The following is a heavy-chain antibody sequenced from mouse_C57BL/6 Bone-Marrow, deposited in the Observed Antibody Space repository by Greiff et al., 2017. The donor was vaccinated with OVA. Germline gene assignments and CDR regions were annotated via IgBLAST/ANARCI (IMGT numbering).Heavy chain of an antibody. J-gene: IGHJ2*01. CDR1: GYTFTSYW. CDR2: IYPGSGST. Sequence: VKLQQPGAELVKPGASVKMSCKASGYTFTSYWITWVKQRPGQGLEWIGDIYPGSGSTNYNEKFKSKATLTVDTSSSTAYMQLSSLTSEDSAVYYCAKGGIYYDYEDYWGQGTTLTVSS. CDR3: AKGGIYYDYEDY. V-gene: IGHV1-55*01. D-gene: IGHD2-4*01.